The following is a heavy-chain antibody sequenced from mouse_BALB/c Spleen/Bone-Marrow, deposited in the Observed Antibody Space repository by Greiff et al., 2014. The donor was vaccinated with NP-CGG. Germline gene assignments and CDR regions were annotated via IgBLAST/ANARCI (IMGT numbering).Heavy chain of an antibody. CDR1: GYTFTEYT. V-gene: IGHV1-18*01. CDR2: INPNNGGT. CDR3: ARGWLLRHYFDY. Sequence: VQLQQSGPDLVKSGASVKISCKTSGYTFTEYTMHWVKQSHVKSLEWIGGINPNNGGTSYSQKFKGKATWTVDKSSSTAYMELRSLTSEDSAVYYCARGWLLRHYFDYWGQGTTLTVSS. D-gene: IGHD2-3*01. J-gene: IGHJ2*01.